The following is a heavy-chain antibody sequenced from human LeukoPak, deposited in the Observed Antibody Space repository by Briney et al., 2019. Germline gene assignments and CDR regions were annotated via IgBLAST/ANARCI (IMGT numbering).Heavy chain of an antibody. J-gene: IGHJ6*02. CDR1: GFTFSDYN. CDR2: ITNSGSTI. V-gene: IGHV3-11*01. D-gene: IGHD3-9*01. Sequence: KTEGSLRLSCAASGFTFSDYNMNWVRQAPGKGLEWVSYITNSGSTIHYADSVKGRFTISRDNAKNSLYLQMNSLRAEDTAVYYCARSIGLTGGGVDVWGQGTTVTVSS. CDR3: ARSIGLTGGGVDV.